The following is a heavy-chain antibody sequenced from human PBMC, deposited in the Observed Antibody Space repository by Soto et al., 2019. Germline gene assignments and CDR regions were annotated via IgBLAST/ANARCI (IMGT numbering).Heavy chain of an antibody. D-gene: IGHD2-2*02. CDR3: AKFDVVDGFYCSSNSCHTPLYFQH. CDR2: ISGSGGST. V-gene: IGHV3-23*01. Sequence: EVQLLESGGGLVQPGGSLRLSCAASGFAFSSYAMSWVRQAPGKGLEWVSAISGSGGSTDYADAVKGRFTISRDNSKNTLYMQMTSLRAEDTSVYYCAKFDVVDGFYCSSNSCHTPLYFQHWGQGTLVTVSS. CDR1: GFAFSSYA. J-gene: IGHJ1*01.